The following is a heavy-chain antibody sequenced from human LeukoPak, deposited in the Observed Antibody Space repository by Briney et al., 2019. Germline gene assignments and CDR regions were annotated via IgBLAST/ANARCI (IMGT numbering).Heavy chain of an antibody. CDR1: GLTFSSYW. D-gene: IGHD2-15*01. CDR2: IKQDGSEK. J-gene: IGHJ4*02. CDR3: ARGRGIEVVVVGAGFDY. V-gene: IGHV3-7*01. Sequence: GGSLRLSCAASGLTFSSYWMSWVRQAPGKGLEWVANIKQDGSEKYYVDSVKGRFTISRDNAMHTVYLQMNSLRAEDTAVYYCARGRGIEVVVVGAGFDYWGQGTLVTVSS.